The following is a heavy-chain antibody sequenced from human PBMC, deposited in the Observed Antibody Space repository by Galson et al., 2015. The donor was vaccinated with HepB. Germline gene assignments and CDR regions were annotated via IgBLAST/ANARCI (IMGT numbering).Heavy chain of an antibody. V-gene: IGHV3-15*01. CDR3: TTDPDWGSGGARNVDF. CDR1: RFTVRNAW. D-gene: IGHD3-16*01. Sequence: PLRLAGAASRFTVRNAWMSWVRQAQGKGLVSVGRIKNKADGGTTDYAAPVKGRFIMSRDDSQNMLFLQMNIPKTEDTAVYYCTTDPDWGSGGARNVDFWGQGTLVTVSS. CDR2: IKNKADGGTT. J-gene: IGHJ4*02.